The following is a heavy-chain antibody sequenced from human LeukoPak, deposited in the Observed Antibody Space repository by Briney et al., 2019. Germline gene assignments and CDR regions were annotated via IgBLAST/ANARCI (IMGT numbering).Heavy chain of an antibody. CDR3: ARDSGMVRGTVDY. V-gene: IGHV1-46*01. D-gene: IGHD3-10*01. J-gene: IGHJ4*02. CDR2: INPSGGST. CDR1: GYTFTSYY. Sequence: ASVKVSCKSSGYTFTSYYMYWVRQAPGQGPEWMGIINPSGGSTSYAQKFQGRVTMTRDTSTSTVYMELSSLRSEDTAVYYCARDSGMVRGTVDYWGQGTLVTVSS.